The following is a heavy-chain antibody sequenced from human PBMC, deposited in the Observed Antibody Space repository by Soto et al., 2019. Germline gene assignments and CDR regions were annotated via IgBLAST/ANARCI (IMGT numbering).Heavy chain of an antibody. D-gene: IGHD3-3*01. CDR2: ISGSGGST. J-gene: IGHJ4*02. CDR3: AKGVRITIFGVVITIDY. CDR1: GFTFSSYA. V-gene: IGHV3-23*01. Sequence: GGSLRLSCAASGFTFSSYAVSWVRQAPGKGLEWVSAISGSGGSTYYADSVKGRFAISRDNSKNTLYLQMNSLRAEDTAVYYCAKGVRITIFGVVITIDYWGQGTLVTVSS.